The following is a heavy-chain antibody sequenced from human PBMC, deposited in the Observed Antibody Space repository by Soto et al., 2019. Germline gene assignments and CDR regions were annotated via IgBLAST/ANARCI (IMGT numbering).Heavy chain of an antibody. CDR1: GGSISSYY. CDR3: ARVYYDILTGYPYYFDY. CDR2: IYYSGST. V-gene: IGHV4-59*01. Sequence: SETLSLTCTVSGGSISSYYWSWIRQPPGKGLEWIGYIYYSGSTNYNPSLKSRVTISVDTSKNQFSLKLSSVTAADTAVYYCARVYYDILTGYPYYFDYWGQGTLVTVSS. J-gene: IGHJ4*02. D-gene: IGHD3-9*01.